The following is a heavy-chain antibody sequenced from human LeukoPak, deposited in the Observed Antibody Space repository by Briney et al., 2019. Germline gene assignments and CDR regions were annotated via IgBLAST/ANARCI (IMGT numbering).Heavy chain of an antibody. CDR3: GRRYDTSGSPFY. D-gene: IGHD3-22*01. V-gene: IGHV4-39*07. CDR1: GGSITSNTYF. J-gene: IGHJ4*02. CDR2: IYYSGST. Sequence: KPSETLSLTCIVSGGSITSNTYFWDWIRQTPGKGLEWIGSIYYSGSTYYNPSLKSRVTISLDTSKNQFSLKLSSVTAADTAIYYCGRRYDTSGSPFYWGQGTLVTVSS.